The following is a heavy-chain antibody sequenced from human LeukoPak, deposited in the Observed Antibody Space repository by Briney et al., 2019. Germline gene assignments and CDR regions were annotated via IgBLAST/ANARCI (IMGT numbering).Heavy chain of an antibody. Sequence: SETLSLTCAVSGGSISSGGYSWSWIRQPPGKGLEWIGYIYHSGSTYYNPSLKSRVTISVDTSKNQFSLKLSSVTAADTAVYYCARVSRPGDSQFDPWGQGTLVTVSS. CDR3: ARVSRPGDSQFDP. J-gene: IGHJ5*02. CDR2: IYHSGST. D-gene: IGHD7-27*01. V-gene: IGHV4-30-2*05. CDR1: GGSISSGGYS.